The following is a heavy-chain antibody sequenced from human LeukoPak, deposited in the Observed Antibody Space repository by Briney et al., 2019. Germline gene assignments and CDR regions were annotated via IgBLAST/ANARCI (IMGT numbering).Heavy chain of an antibody. CDR3: ARPSWNDRDAFDI. V-gene: IGHV1-69*04. D-gene: IGHD1-1*01. J-gene: IGHJ3*02. Sequence: SVKVSCKASGGTFSSYAISWVRQAPGQGLEWMGRIIPILGIANYAQKFQGRVTITADKSTSTAYMELSSLRSEDTAVYYCARPSWNDRDAFDIWGQGTMVTVPS. CDR2: IIPILGIA. CDR1: GGTFSSYA.